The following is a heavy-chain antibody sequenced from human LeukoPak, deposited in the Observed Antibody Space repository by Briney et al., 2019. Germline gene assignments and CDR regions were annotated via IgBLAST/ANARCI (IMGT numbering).Heavy chain of an antibody. J-gene: IGHJ4*02. CDR3: AREPYDILTGTFDY. CDR1: GFTFSDYY. D-gene: IGHD3-9*01. Sequence: PGGSLRLSCAASGFTFSDYYMSWLRQAPGKGLEWVSYISSSGSTIYYADSVKGRFTISRDNAKNSLYLQMNSLRAEGTAVYYCAREPYDILTGTFDYWGQGTLVTVSS. CDR2: ISSSGSTI. V-gene: IGHV3-11*01.